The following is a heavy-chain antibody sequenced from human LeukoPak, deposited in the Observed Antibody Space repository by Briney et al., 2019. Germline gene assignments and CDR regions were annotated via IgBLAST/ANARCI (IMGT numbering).Heavy chain of an antibody. CDR3: AKVSGGGLYYDGMDV. CDR1: GFSFSSYA. J-gene: IGHJ6*02. CDR2: ISASGGST. V-gene: IGHV3-23*01. Sequence: PGGSLRLSCAASGFSFSSYAMSWVRQAPGKGLDWVSAISASGGSTYYADSVKGRFTISRDNSKNTLYLQMNSLRAEDTAVYYCAKVSGGGLYYDGMDVWGQGTTVTVSS. D-gene: IGHD1-14*01.